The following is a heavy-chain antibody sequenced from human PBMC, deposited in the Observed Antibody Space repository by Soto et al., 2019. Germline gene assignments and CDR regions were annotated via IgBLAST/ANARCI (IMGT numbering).Heavy chain of an antibody. D-gene: IGHD3-10*01. V-gene: IGHV1-69*02. CDR2: VNPILSMS. Sequence: SVKVSCKASGDTFSFYTINWVRQAPGLGLEWMGRVNPILSMSNYAQKFQGRVTMTADKSTSTAYMELRSPRSEDTAFYYCATSYGSGYRAFDYWG. J-gene: IGHJ4*01. CDR3: ATSYGSGYRAFDY. CDR1: GDTFSFYT.